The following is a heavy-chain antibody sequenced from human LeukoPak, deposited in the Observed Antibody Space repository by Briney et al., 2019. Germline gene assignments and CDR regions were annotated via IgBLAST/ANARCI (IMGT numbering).Heavy chain of an antibody. V-gene: IGHV5-51*01. Sequence: GESLKISCKGSGYSFTCYWIGWVRQMPGKGLEWMGIIYPGDSDTRYSPSFQGHVTISVDKSISTAYLQWSSLQASDTAMYYCARQDGDARYYFDYWGQGALVTVSS. CDR1: GYSFTCYW. J-gene: IGHJ4*02. CDR3: ARQDGDARYYFDY. D-gene: IGHD5-24*01. CDR2: IYPGDSDT.